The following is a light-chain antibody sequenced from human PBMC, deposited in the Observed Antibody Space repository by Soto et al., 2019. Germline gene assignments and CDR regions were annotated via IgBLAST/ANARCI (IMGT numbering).Light chain of an antibody. V-gene: IGKV1-39*01. Sequence: DIQMTQSPSPLSASVGDRVTITCRASQSISTYLNWYQQKPVKAPNLLIYDATNLQSGVPSRFSGSGSGTDFTLTISSLQPEDFATYYCQQGYSTLRTFGQGTKVDIK. CDR3: QQGYSTLRT. J-gene: IGKJ1*01. CDR2: DAT. CDR1: QSISTY.